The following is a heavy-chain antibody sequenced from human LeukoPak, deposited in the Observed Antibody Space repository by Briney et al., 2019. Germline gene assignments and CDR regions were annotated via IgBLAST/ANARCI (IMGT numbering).Heavy chain of an antibody. J-gene: IGHJ4*02. CDR2: ISSSGSTI. Sequence: PGGSLRLSCAASGFTFSDYYMSWIRQAPGKGLEWASYISSSGSTIYYADSVKGRFTISRDNAKNSLYLQMNSLRAEDTAVYYCARYNGYDDEGEYFDYWGQGTLVTVSS. CDR3: ARYNGYDDEGEYFDY. CDR1: GFTFSDYY. V-gene: IGHV3-11*04. D-gene: IGHD5-12*01.